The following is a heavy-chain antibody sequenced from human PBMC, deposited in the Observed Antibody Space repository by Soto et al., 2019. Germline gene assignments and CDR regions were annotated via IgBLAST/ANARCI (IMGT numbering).Heavy chain of an antibody. Sequence: SXKVSCKASGYTXSSYAMNWVRQAPGQRLEWMGWINAGYGNTKSSQKFQDRVTISRYTSASTAYMEMTILRSEDTAVYYCARDTGDGTFDFWGQGTLVTVSS. CDR2: INAGYGNT. D-gene: IGHD7-27*01. CDR3: ARDTGDGTFDF. CDR1: GYTXSSYA. J-gene: IGHJ4*02. V-gene: IGHV1-3*01.